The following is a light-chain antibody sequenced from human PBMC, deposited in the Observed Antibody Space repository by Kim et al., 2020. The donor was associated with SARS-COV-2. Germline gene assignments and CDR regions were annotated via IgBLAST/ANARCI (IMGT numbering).Light chain of an antibody. CDR3: HQYNAYPLT. Sequence: DIQMTQSPSALSAFVGDRVTITCRASQSINTLLAWSQQKPGTAPKLLIYKASTLQSGVPSRFSGSGSGTEFTLTISSLQSDDFGTYYCHQYNAYPLTFGQGTKLEI. CDR1: QSINTL. V-gene: IGKV1-5*03. J-gene: IGKJ2*01. CDR2: KAS.